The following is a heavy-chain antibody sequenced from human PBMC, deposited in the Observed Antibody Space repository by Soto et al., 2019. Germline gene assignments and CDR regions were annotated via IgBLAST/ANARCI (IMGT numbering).Heavy chain of an antibody. CDR3: ARGGYCSSISCYLFD. D-gene: IGHD2-2*01. V-gene: IGHV4-59*01. CDR1: GGTISSYY. J-gene: IGHJ4*01. Sequence: SETLSLTCTVSGGTISSYYWSWMRQAPGKGLEWIGYIYYSGSTNYNPSLKSRVTISVDTSKDQFSLKLSSVTAADTDVYYCARGGYCSSISCYLFDWGHGNLTAFSS. CDR2: IYYSGST.